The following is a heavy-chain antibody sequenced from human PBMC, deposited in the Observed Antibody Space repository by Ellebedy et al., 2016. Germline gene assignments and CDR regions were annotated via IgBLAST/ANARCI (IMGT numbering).Heavy chain of an antibody. CDR2: VSHGGDST. CDR3: AKDEGAPKGYRYFDY. V-gene: IGHV3-23*01. Sequence: GESLKISXAASGFAFGGYTMAWVRQAPGKGLEWVSTVSHGGDSTYYADSVKGRFTISRDNSKNTLYLQVISLRVEDTAVYYCAKDEGAPKGYRYFDYWGQGALVTVSS. D-gene: IGHD1-26*01. CDR1: GFAFGGYT. J-gene: IGHJ4*02.